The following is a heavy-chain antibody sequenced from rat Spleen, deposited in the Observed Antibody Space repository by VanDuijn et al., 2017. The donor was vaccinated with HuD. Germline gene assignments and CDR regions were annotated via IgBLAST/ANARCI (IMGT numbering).Heavy chain of an antibody. CDR2: ITNTGGST. J-gene: IGHJ2*01. D-gene: IGHD1-11*01. CDR1: GFTFSNYG. CDR3: TRGGASRFDY. Sequence: EVQLVESGGDLVQPGGSLKLSCAASGFTFSNYGMHWIRQAPTKGLEWVASITNTGGSTYYPDSMKGRFTISRDNAESTLYLQMNSLRSEDTATYYCTRGGASRFDYWGQGVMVTVSS. V-gene: IGHV5-19*01.